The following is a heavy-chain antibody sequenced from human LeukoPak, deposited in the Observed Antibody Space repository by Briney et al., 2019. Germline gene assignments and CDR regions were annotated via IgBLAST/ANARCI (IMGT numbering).Heavy chain of an antibody. CDR1: GGTFSSYA. J-gene: IGHJ3*02. CDR3: ARGSYYYDSSGPRAGAFDI. Sequence: ASVKVSCKASGGTFSSYAISWVRQAPGQGLEWMGGIIPIFGTANYAQKFQGRVTITADKSTSTAYMELSSLRSEDTAVYYCARGSYYYDSSGPRAGAFDIWGQGTMVTVSS. D-gene: IGHD3-22*01. CDR2: IIPIFGTA. V-gene: IGHV1-69*06.